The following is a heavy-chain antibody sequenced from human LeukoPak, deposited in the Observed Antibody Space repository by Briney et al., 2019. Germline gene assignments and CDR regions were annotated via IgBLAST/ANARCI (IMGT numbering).Heavy chain of an antibody. CDR3: ARDEAGATTHWFDP. CDR1: GFTFSSYS. V-gene: IGHV3-48*04. CDR2: ISSSSSTI. J-gene: IGHJ5*02. Sequence: GGSLRLSCAASGFTFSSYSMNWVRQAPGKGLEWVSYISSSSSTIYYADSVKGRFAISRDNAKNSLYLQMNSLSAEDTAVYYCARDEAGATTHWFDPWGQGTLVTVSS. D-gene: IGHD1-26*01.